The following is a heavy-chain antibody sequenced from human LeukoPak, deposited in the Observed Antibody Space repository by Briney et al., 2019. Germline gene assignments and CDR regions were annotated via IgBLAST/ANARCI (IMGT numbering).Heavy chain of an antibody. Sequence: ASVKVSCKASGYTFNSYGISWVRQAPGQGLEWMGWINPNSGGTNYAQKFQGRVTMTRDTSIGTAYMELSRLRSDDTALYYCARGTTLTTLPYYYYYMDVWGEGTTVTVSS. CDR3: ARGTTLTTLPYYYYYMDV. V-gene: IGHV1-2*02. CDR1: GYTFNSYG. D-gene: IGHD4-17*01. CDR2: INPNSGGT. J-gene: IGHJ6*03.